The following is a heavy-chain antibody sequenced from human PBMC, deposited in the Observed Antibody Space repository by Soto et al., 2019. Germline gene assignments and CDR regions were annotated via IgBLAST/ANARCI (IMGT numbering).Heavy chain of an antibody. CDR3: ARHRRTAASPGYFDY. V-gene: IGHV4-39*01. CDR1: GGSISSSSYY. D-gene: IGHD6-13*01. J-gene: IGHJ4*02. Sequence: LSLTCTVSGGSISSSSYYWGWIRQPPGKGLEWIGSIYYSGSTYYNPSLKSRVTISVDTSKNQFSLKLSSVTAADTAVYYCARHRRTAASPGYFDYWGQGTLVTVSS. CDR2: IYYSGST.